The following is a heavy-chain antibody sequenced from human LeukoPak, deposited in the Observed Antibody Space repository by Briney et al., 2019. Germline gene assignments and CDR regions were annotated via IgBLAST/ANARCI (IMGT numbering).Heavy chain of an antibody. CDR2: ISSNGGST. Sequence: PGGSLRLSCSASGFTFSSYAMHWVRQAPGKGLEYVSAISSNGGSTYYADSVKGRFTISRDNSKNTLYLQMSSLRAEDTAVYYCVKESGRWLRRDFDYWGQGTLVTVSS. J-gene: IGHJ4*02. CDR1: GFTFSSYA. D-gene: IGHD5-24*01. CDR3: VKESGRWLRRDFDY. V-gene: IGHV3-64D*06.